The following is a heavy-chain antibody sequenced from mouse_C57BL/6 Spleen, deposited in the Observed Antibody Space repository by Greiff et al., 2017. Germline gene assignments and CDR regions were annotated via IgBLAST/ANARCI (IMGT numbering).Heavy chain of an antibody. D-gene: IGHD4-1*02. CDR1: GFSLTSYG. Sequence: QVQLQQSGPGLVQPSQSLSITCTVSGFSLTSYGVHWVRQSPGKGLEWLGVLWSGGSTDYNAAFISRLSISKDNSKSQVFFKMNSLQADDTAIYYCARNNWEDYFDYWGQGTTLTVSA. CDR3: ARNNWEDYFDY. V-gene: IGHV2-2*01. J-gene: IGHJ2*01. CDR2: LWSGGST.